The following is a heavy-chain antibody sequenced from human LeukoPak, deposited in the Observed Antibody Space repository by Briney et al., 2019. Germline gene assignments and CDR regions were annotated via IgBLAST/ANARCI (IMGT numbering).Heavy chain of an antibody. CDR1: GFTFSSYG. CDR3: AKSVGATTAGRHDY. CDR2: IWYDGSNK. J-gene: IGHJ4*02. D-gene: IGHD1-26*01. V-gene: IGHV3-33*06. Sequence: PGGSLRLSCAASGFTFSSYGMHWVRQAPGKGLEWVAVIWYDGSNKYYADSVKGRFTISRDNSKNTLYLQMNSLRAEDTAVYYCAKSVGATTAGRHDYWGQGTLVTVSS.